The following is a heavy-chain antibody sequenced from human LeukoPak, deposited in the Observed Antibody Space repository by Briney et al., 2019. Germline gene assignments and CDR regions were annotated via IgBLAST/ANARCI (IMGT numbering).Heavy chain of an antibody. V-gene: IGHV1-2*02. CDR3: ARPPDYGDFLYYFDY. D-gene: IGHD4-17*01. CDR2: INPNSGGT. Sequence: GASVTVSCKASGYTFTGYYMHWVRQAPGQGLEWMGWINPNSGGTNYAQKFQGRVTMTRDTSISTAYMELSRLRSDDTAVYYCARPPDYGDFLYYFDYWGQGTLVTVSS. CDR1: GYTFTGYY. J-gene: IGHJ4*02.